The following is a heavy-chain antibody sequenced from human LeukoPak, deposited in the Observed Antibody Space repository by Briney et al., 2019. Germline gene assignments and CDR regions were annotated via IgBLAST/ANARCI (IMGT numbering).Heavy chain of an antibody. Sequence: PGGSLRLSCAASGFTFSDYYMSWIRQAPGKGLEWVSYISSSSSYTNYADSVKGRFTISRDNAKNSLYLQMNSLRAEDTAEYYCARRGSNFDYWGQGTLVTVSS. J-gene: IGHJ4*02. CDR1: GFTFSDYY. D-gene: IGHD2-2*01. V-gene: IGHV3-11*03. CDR2: ISSSSSYT. CDR3: ARRGSNFDY.